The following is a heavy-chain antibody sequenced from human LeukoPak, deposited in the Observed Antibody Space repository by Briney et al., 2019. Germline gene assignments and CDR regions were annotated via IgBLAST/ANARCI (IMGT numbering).Heavy chain of an antibody. CDR2: INPTGGST. V-gene: IGHV1-46*01. Sequence: ASVKVSCKASGYTFTSYYMHWVRQAPGQRLEWRGLINPTGGSTGYAQTFQGRVTMTRDMSTSTDYMELSSLRSEDTAIYYCARDNSVGDNAWWFDPWGQGTLVTVSS. CDR3: ARDNSVGDNAWWFDP. D-gene: IGHD1-26*01. CDR1: GYTFTSYY. J-gene: IGHJ5*02.